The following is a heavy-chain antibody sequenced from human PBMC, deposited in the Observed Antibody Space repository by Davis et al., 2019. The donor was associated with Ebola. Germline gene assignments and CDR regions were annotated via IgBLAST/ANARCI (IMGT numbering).Heavy chain of an antibody. J-gene: IGHJ6*04. CDR3: ARGKVLEWLFHGDYYYYGMDV. CDR2: INTNTGNP. V-gene: IGHV7-4-1*02. D-gene: IGHD3-3*01. CDR1: GERGNAYY. Sequence: AASVKVSCKEWGERGNAYYMHWVRQAPGQGLEWMGWINTNTGNPTYAQGFTGRFVFSLDTSVSTAYLQISSLKAEDTAVYYCARGKVLEWLFHGDYYYYGMDVWGKGTTVTVSS.